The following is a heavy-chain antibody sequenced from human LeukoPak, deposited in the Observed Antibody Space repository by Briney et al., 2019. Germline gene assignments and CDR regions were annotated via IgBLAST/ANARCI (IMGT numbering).Heavy chain of an antibody. CDR1: GFTVSSNY. CDR2: IYSGGST. Sequence: GGSLRLSCAASGFTVSSNYMSWVRQAPGKGLEWVSVIYSGGSTYYADSVKGRFTISGDNAKNSLYLQMNSLRAEDTAVYYCARDTPITGTPGAFDIWGQGTMVTVSS. D-gene: IGHD1-20*01. J-gene: IGHJ3*02. CDR3: ARDTPITGTPGAFDI. V-gene: IGHV3-66*01.